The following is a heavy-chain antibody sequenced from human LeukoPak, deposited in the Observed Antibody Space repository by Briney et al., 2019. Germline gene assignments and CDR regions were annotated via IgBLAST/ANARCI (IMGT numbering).Heavy chain of an antibody. Sequence: SETLSLTCTVSGDSISSGDYYWSWIRQPAGKGLEWIGRISSSGSTNYNPSLKSRVTISVDTSKNQFSLKLSSVTAADTAVYFCARGPYSYNSSGAFDIWGQGTMVTVSS. CDR1: GDSISSGDYY. CDR2: ISSSGST. V-gene: IGHV4-61*02. J-gene: IGHJ3*02. D-gene: IGHD3-22*01. CDR3: ARGPYSYNSSGAFDI.